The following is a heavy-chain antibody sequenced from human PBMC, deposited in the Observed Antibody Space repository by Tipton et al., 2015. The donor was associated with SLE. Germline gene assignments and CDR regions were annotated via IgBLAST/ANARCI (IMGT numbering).Heavy chain of an antibody. Sequence: SLRLSCAASGFTFSSYSMNWVRQAPGKGLEWVSSISRTSSYIYYADSVKGRFTISRDNAKNSLYLQMNSLRAEDTAVYYCAREQAGVSGYENWGQGTLVNGS. D-gene: IGHD5-12*01. V-gene: IGHV3-21*01. CDR3: AREQAGVSGYEN. CDR2: ISRTSSYI. J-gene: IGHJ4*02. CDR1: GFTFSSYS.